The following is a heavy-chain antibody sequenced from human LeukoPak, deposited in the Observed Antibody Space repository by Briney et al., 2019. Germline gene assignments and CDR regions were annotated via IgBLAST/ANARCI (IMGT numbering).Heavy chain of an antibody. CDR2: INPSTGAT. CDR3: ARSEAFHY. CDR1: GYPFTGYY. J-gene: IGHJ4*02. Sequence: AASVKVSCKASGYPFTGYYLHWVRQAPGQGLEWMGLINPSTGATNYARKFQGRVTMTRDTSISTAYMELSRLTSDDTAVYHCARSEAFHYWGQGTLVTVSS. V-gene: IGHV1-2*02.